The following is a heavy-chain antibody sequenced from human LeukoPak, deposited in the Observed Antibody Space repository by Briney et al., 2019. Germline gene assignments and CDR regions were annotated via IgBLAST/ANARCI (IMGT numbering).Heavy chain of an antibody. CDR3: ARAQYSSSPLYYGMDV. V-gene: IGHV4-59*08. CDR2: FYYSGST. J-gene: IGHJ6*02. D-gene: IGHD6-13*01. CDR1: GGSISTYY. Sequence: PSETLSLTCTVSGGSISTYYWSWIRQPPGKGLEWIRYFYYSGSTNYNPSLKSRVTILVDTSKNQFSLKLSSVTAADTALYYCARAQYSSSPLYYGMDVWGQGTTVTVSS.